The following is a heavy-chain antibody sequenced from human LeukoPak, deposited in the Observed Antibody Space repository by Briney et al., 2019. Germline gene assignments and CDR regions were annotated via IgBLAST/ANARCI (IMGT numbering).Heavy chain of an antibody. V-gene: IGHV3-21*05. CDR1: GFTFSFYG. J-gene: IGHJ4*02. D-gene: IGHD4-17*01. Sequence: NTGGSLRLSCAASGFTFSFYGMNWVRQAPGKGLEWVAYISYSSSYTNYADSVKGRFTISRDNAKKSLYLQMSSLRAEDTAVYYCARGGLYGDWIFDSWGQGTRVTVSS. CDR2: ISYSSSYT. CDR3: ARGGLYGDWIFDS.